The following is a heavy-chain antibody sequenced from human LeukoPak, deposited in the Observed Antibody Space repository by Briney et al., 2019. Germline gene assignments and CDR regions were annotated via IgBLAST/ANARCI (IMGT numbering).Heavy chain of an antibody. V-gene: IGHV3-33*01. CDR3: ARFVGSDYTGSFDL. Sequence: GGSLRLSCAGSGFRFSSHGRHWVRQAPGKGLEWLGYIWYDGSNPDYVDPVKGRFTISRDNSKTTVYLQMNSLRAEDTAVYHCARFVGSDYTGSFDLWGQGTPVTVSS. CDR2: IWYDGSNP. CDR1: GFRFSSHG. J-gene: IGHJ4*02. D-gene: IGHD3-10*01.